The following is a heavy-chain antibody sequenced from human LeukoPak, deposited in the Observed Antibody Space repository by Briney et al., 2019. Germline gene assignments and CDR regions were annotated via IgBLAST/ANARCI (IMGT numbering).Heavy chain of an antibody. CDR1: GYSISSAYY. CDR2: VYTSGST. D-gene: IGHD4-11*01. CDR3: AKSYFDYSTYYSYYFNL. V-gene: IGHV4-4*09. J-gene: IGHJ4*02. Sequence: SETLSLTCIVSGYSISSAYYWGWIRQPPGRGLEWIGYVYTSGSTNYNPSLKSRVTISVDTSKSQFALKLSSVTAADTAVYYCAKSYFDYSTYYSYYFNLWGQGALVTVSS.